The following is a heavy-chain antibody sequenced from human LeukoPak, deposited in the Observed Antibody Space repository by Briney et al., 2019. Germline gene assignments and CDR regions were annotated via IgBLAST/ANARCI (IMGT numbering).Heavy chain of an antibody. CDR2: IYTSGST. J-gene: IGHJ5*02. Sequence: SETLSLTCTVSGGSISSYYWSWVRQPAGKGLEWIGRIYTSGSTNYNPSLKSRVTMSVDASKNQFSLKLSSVPAADTAVYYCAGDLEYYDSSGYLNWFDPWGQGTLVTVSS. D-gene: IGHD3-22*01. CDR1: GGSISSYY. V-gene: IGHV4-4*07. CDR3: AGDLEYYDSSGYLNWFDP.